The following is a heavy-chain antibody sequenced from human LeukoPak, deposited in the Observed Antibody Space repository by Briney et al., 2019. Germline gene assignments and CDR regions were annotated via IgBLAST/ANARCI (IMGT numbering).Heavy chain of an antibody. CDR2: IKQDESEA. V-gene: IGHV3-7*01. D-gene: IGHD1-7*01. CDR3: ARDKLEGPTQLDY. Sequence: SGGSLRLSCAASGSTFSGYWMSWVRQAPGKGLEWVANIKQDESEAYYVDSVKGRFTISRDNAKNSLYLQMNSLRPEDTAVYYCARDKLEGPTQLDYWGQGTLVTVSS. J-gene: IGHJ4*02. CDR1: GSTFSGYW.